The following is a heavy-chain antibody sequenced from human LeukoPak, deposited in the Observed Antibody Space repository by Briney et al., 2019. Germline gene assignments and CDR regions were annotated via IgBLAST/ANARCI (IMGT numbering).Heavy chain of an antibody. V-gene: IGHV3-21*05. CDR3: ARGHFGLDV. CDR2: ISTSGTYT. J-gene: IGHJ6*02. CDR1: GFTFSSYS. Sequence: PGGSLRLFCAASGFTFSSYSMNWVRQAPGKGLEWVSYISTSGTYTNYADSLKGRFTISRDNAKNSLYLEMNSLRAEDTAVYYCARGHFGLDVWGQGTTVTVSS.